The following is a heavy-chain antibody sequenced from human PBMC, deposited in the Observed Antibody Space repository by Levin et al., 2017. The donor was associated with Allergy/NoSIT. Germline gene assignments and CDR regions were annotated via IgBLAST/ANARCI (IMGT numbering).Heavy chain of an antibody. CDR3: ARAGKAGEQLVDY. CDR1: GGTFSSYA. D-gene: IGHD6-6*01. Sequence: SVKVSCKASGGTFSSYAISWVRQAPGQGLEWMGGIIPIFGTANYAQKFQGRVTITADKSTSTAYMELSSLRSEDTAVYYCARAGKAGEQLVDYWGQGTLVTVSS. J-gene: IGHJ4*02. V-gene: IGHV1-69*06. CDR2: IIPIFGTA.